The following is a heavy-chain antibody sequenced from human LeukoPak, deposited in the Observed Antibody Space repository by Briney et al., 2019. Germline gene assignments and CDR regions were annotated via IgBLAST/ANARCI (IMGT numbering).Heavy chain of an antibody. Sequence: GGSLRLSCAASGFTFDTYWMHWVRQAPGKGLVWVSRISSNGGTITYADSVQGRFTISRDNAKTTLYLQMNGLRAEDTGVYYCARGRLSTSGWLTAYWGQGTLVTVSS. D-gene: IGHD2-2*01. CDR1: GFTFDTYW. CDR2: ISSNGGTI. CDR3: ARGRLSTSGWLTAY. V-gene: IGHV3-74*01. J-gene: IGHJ4*02.